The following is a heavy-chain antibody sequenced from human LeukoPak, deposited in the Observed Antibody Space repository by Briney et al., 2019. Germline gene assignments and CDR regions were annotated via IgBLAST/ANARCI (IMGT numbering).Heavy chain of an antibody. J-gene: IGHJ4*02. Sequence: ASVKVSCKASGYTFTSYDINWVRQATGQGLEWMGWMNPNSGNTVYAQNFQGRVTMTRNTSISTAYMELSSLRSEDTAVYYCARDYMGGIAAAGTLYYFDYWGQGTLVTVSS. CDR2: MNPNSGNT. V-gene: IGHV1-8*01. CDR1: GYTFTSYD. D-gene: IGHD6-13*01. CDR3: ARDYMGGIAAAGTLYYFDY.